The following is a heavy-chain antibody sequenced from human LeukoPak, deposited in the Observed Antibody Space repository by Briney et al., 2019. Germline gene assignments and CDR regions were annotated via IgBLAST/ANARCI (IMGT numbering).Heavy chain of an antibody. V-gene: IGHV1-24*01. Sequence: ASVKVSCKVSGYTLTELSMHWVRQAPGKGLEWMGNFDPEDDETIYAQRFQGRVTMTEDTSTDTAYMELTSLRSEDTAVYYCARKIPSYCSSTTCYTYFDYWGQGTLVTVSS. J-gene: IGHJ4*02. CDR2: FDPEDDET. D-gene: IGHD2-2*02. CDR3: ARKIPSYCSSTTCYTYFDY. CDR1: GYTLTELS.